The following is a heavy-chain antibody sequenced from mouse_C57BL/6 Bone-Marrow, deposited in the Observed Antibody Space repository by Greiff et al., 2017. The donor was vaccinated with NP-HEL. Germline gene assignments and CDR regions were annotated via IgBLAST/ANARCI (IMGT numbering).Heavy chain of an antibody. D-gene: IGHD2-10*01. J-gene: IGHJ3*01. CDR1: GFTFTSYW. CDR2: IYTGSGST. V-gene: IGHV1-55*01. Sequence: QVQLQQPGAELVKPGASVKMSCTASGFTFTSYWINWVQQGPGQGLEWIADIYTGSGSTNYTENFKSKATLTVDKSTSTAYMQLSSLTSEDSAVYYCARAYYGRPWFAYWGQGTLVTVSA. CDR3: ARAYYGRPWFAY.